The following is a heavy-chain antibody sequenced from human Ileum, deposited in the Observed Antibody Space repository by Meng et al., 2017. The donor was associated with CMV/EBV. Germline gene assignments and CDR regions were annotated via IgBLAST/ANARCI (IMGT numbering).Heavy chain of an antibody. J-gene: IGHJ5*02. CDR1: GFTFNTSA. CDR2: ISYDGNNK. CDR3: ARDISCFSRWFDP. D-gene: IGHD3-3*01. Sequence: GGSLRLSCAASGFTFNTSAIHWVRQAPGKGLEWVAVISYDGNNKYYADSVKGRFTISRDNSKNTLYLQMNSLRADDTAVYYCARDISCFSRWFDPWGQGTLVTVSS. V-gene: IGHV3-30-3*01.